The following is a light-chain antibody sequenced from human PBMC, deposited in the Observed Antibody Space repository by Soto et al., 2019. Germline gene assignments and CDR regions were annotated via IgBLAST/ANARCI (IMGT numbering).Light chain of an antibody. CDR1: SSDVGGYNY. V-gene: IGLV2-14*01. Sequence: QPVLTQPASVSGSPGQSITISCTGTSSDVGGYNYVSWYQQHPGKAPKLMIYDVSNRPSGVSNRFSGSKSGNTASLTISGLQAEDGADYYCSSYTSSSTLVFGGGTQLTVL. CDR2: DVS. CDR3: SSYTSSSTLV. J-gene: IGLJ2*01.